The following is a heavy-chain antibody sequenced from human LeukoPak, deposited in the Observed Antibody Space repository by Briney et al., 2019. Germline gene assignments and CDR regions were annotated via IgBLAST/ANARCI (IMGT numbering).Heavy chain of an antibody. D-gene: IGHD4-17*01. CDR3: AREEVDYGEAPNWFDP. CDR1: GGSFSGYY. V-gene: IGHV4-34*01. Sequence: SETLSLTCAVYGGSFSGYYWSWIRQPPGKGLEWIGSIYYSGSTYYNPSLKSRVTISVDTSKNQFSLNLNSVTAADTAVYYCAREEVDYGEAPNWFDPWGQGTLVTVSS. J-gene: IGHJ5*02. CDR2: IYYSGST.